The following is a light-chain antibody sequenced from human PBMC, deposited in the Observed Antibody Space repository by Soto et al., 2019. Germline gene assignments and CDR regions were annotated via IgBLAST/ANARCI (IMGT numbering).Light chain of an antibody. CDR2: DLS. V-gene: IGLV2-11*01. CDR1: SSDVGGDND. Sequence: QSALTQPRSVSGSPGQSVTISCTGTSSDVGGDNDVSWYQQHPGEAPKLIIYDLSGRPSGVPDRFSGSRSGNTASLTIAGVQEEEEAYYCCSSSVGRDNGVFGGGTKLTVL. CDR3: SSSVGRDNGV. J-gene: IGLJ3*02.